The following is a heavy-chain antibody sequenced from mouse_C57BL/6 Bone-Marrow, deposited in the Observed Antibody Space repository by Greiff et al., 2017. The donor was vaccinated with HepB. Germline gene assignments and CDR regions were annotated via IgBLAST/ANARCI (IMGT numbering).Heavy chain of an antibody. CDR2: INPGSGGT. Sequence: QVQLQQSGAELVRPGTSVKVSCKASGYAFTNYLIEWVKQRPGQGLEWIGVINPGSGGTNYNEKFKGKATLTADKSSSTAYMQLSSLTSEDSAVYFCARCLSTMVTCFDYWGQGTTLTVSS. D-gene: IGHD2-2*01. CDR3: ARCLSTMVTCFDY. J-gene: IGHJ2*01. V-gene: IGHV1-54*01. CDR1: GYAFTNYL.